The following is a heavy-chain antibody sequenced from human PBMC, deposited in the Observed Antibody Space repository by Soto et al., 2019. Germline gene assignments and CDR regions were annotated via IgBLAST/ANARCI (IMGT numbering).Heavy chain of an antibody. CDR3: ARLRYCSSTSCYTNAAGYYGMDV. V-gene: IGHV1-18*04. CDR1: GYTFTSYG. CDR2: ISAYNGNT. D-gene: IGHD2-2*02. J-gene: IGHJ6*02. Sequence: VASVKVSCKASGYTFTSYGISWVRQAPGQGLEWMGWISAYNGNTNYAQKLQGRVTMTTDTSTSTAYMELRSLRSDDTAVYYRARLRYCSSTSCYTNAAGYYGMDVWGQGTTVTVSS.